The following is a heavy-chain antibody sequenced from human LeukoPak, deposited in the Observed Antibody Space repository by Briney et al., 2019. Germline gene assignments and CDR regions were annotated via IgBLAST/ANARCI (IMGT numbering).Heavy chain of an antibody. CDR1: GYSISSGYY. J-gene: IGHJ4*02. CDR2: IYHSGST. CDR3: ARDVSSAAGYY. Sequence: SETLSLTCTVSGYSISSGYYWGWIRQPPGKGLERIRSIYHSGSTYYNPSLKSRVTISVDTSKNQFSLKLSSVTAADTAVYYCARDVSSAAGYYWGQGTLVTVSS. D-gene: IGHD6-13*01. V-gene: IGHV4-38-2*02.